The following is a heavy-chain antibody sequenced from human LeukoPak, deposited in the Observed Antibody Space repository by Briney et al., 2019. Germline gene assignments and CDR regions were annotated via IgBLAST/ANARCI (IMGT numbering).Heavy chain of an antibody. CDR2: IHQDGSET. D-gene: IGHD4-11*01. CDR3: ATTVGHYSHN. CDR1: GFTFTKYW. J-gene: IGHJ4*02. V-gene: IGHV3-7*05. Sequence: GGSLRLSCAASGFTFTKYWMAWVPQAPAKGLEWVASIHQDGSETHSIDAGRFTISRDNATNTLYLQMNSLRDEDTAVYYCATTVGHYSHNGGQGTLVTVSS.